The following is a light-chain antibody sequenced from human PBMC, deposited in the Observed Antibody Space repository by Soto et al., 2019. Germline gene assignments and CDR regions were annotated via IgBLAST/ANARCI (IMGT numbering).Light chain of an antibody. J-gene: IGKJ1*01. CDR2: GAS. Sequence: EIVSTQSPGTLSLSPGERATLSCRASQSVSNNYLAWYQQKPGQAPRLLIYGASSRATGIPDRFSGSGSGTDFTLTISRLEPEDFAVYYCQQYGSLWTFGQGTKVDIK. CDR3: QQYGSLWT. V-gene: IGKV3-20*01. CDR1: QSVSNNY.